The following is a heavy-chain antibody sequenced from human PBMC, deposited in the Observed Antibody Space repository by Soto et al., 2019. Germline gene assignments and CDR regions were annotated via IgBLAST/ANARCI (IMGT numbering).Heavy chain of an antibody. J-gene: IGHJ4*02. CDR1: GFTFSSFG. D-gene: IGHD2-15*01. CDR2: TSSEGYNI. Sequence: QVQLVESGGGVVQPGTSVRLSCAAPGFTFSSFGMHWVRQPPGKGLEWVAVTSSEGYNINYADSVKGRFTISRDNSKNTLFLQMNSLRAEDTAVYFCAKKLPGPYHALFDHCGQGALVTVSA. V-gene: IGHV3-30*18. CDR3: AKKLPGPYHALFDH.